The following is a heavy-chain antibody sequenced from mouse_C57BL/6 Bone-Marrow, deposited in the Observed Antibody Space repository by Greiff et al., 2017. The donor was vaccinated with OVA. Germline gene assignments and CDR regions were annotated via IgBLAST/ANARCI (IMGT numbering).Heavy chain of an antibody. CDR1: GYTFTSYG. Sequence: QVQLKESGAELARPGASVKLSCKASGYTFTSYGISWVKQRTGQGLEWIGEIYPRSGNTYYNEKFKGKATLTADKSSSTAYMELRSLTSEDSAVYFCARSTYDGYYPYYFDYWGQGTTLTVSS. CDR3: ARSTYDGYYPYYFDY. CDR2: IYPRSGNT. V-gene: IGHV1-81*01. D-gene: IGHD2-3*01. J-gene: IGHJ2*01.